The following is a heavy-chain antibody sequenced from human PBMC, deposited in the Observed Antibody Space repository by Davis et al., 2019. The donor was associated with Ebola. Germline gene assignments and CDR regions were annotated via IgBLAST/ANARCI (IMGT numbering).Heavy chain of an antibody. J-gene: IGHJ5*02. V-gene: IGHV4-59*01. Sequence: PSETLSLTCTVSGGSISSYYWSWIRQPPGKGLEWIGYIYYSGSTNYNPSLKSRVTISVDTSKNQLSLKLSSVTAADTAVYYCARDNRLGAPGDYSAVNWFDPWGQGTLVTVSS. CDR3: ARDNRLGAPGDYSAVNWFDP. D-gene: IGHD4-17*01. CDR1: GGSISSYY. CDR2: IYYSGST.